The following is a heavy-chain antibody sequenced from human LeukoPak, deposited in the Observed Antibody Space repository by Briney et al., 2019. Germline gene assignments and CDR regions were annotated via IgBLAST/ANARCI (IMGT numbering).Heavy chain of an antibody. Sequence: GESLKISCKSSGYTFSSYWIGWVRQMPGKGREWMGIIHPGDSDTRYSPSFQGQVTISADKSTSTVYLQWSSLKASDSAMYYCSRRGVGSDDYWGQGTLLIVSS. CDR2: IHPGDSDT. D-gene: IGHD3-10*01. CDR1: GYTFSSYW. J-gene: IGHJ4*02. V-gene: IGHV5-51*01. CDR3: SRRGVGSDDY.